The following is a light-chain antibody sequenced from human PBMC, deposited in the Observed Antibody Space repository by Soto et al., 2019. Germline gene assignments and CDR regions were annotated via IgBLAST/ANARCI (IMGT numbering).Light chain of an antibody. V-gene: IGKV3-15*01. CDR1: QSVSSN. Sequence: EIVMTQSPATLSVSPGERATLSCRASQSVSSNLAWYQQKPGQAPRLLIYGASTRATGIPARFSGSGSGTEFTLTISSLQPEDFAVYYCQQYNNWPQTFGQGTKVDSK. CDR3: QQYNNWPQT. CDR2: GAS. J-gene: IGKJ1*01.